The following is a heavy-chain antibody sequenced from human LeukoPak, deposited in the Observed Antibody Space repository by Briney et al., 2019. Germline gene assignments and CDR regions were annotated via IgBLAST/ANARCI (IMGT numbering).Heavy chain of an antibody. CDR2: ISYDGSNK. Sequence: PGGSLRLSCAASGFTFSSYGMHWVRQAPGKGLEWVPVISYDGSNKYYADSVKGRFTISRDNSKNTLYLQMNSLRAEDTAVYYCAKDGYCSSTSCYFDYWGQGTLVTVSS. D-gene: IGHD2-2*03. V-gene: IGHV3-30*18. CDR3: AKDGYCSSTSCYFDY. J-gene: IGHJ4*02. CDR1: GFTFSSYG.